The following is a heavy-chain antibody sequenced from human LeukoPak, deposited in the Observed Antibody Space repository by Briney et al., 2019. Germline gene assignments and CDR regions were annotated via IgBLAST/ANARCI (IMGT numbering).Heavy chain of an antibody. CDR3: ARLSRDYYDSSGYYWYRFYFDY. J-gene: IGHJ4*02. CDR1: GFTFSSYA. V-gene: IGHV3-23*01. D-gene: IGHD3-22*01. Sequence: GASLRLSCAASGFTFSSYAMSWVRQAPGKGLEWVSAISGSGGSTYYADSVEGRFTISRDNSKNTLYLQMNSLRAEDTAVYYCARLSRDYYDSSGYYWYRFYFDYWGQGTLVTVSS. CDR2: ISGSGGST.